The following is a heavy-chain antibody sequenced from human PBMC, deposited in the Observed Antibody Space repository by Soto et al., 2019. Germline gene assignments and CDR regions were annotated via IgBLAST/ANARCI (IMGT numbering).Heavy chain of an antibody. CDR1: GFTFSSYA. V-gene: IGHV3-30-3*01. CDR3: AREPRTFYYYGMDV. J-gene: IGHJ6*01. CDR2: ISYDGSNK. Sequence: QVQLVESGGGVVQPGRSLRLSCAASGFTFSSYAMHWVRQAPGKGLEWVAVISYDGSNKYYADSVKGRFTISRDNSKNTLYLQMNSLRAEDTAVYYCAREPRTFYYYGMDVW.